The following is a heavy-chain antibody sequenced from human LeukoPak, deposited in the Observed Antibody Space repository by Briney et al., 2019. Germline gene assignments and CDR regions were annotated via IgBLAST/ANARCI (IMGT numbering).Heavy chain of an antibody. J-gene: IGHJ4*02. D-gene: IGHD3-22*01. Sequence: GGSLRLSCAASGFTFSSYGMNWVRQAPGKGLEWVSSISSSSSYIYYADSVKGRFTISRDNAKNSLYLQMNSLRAEDTAVYYCARVEGSSGQYYTYYFDYWGQGILVTVSS. CDR3: ARVEGSSGQYYTYYFDY. CDR2: ISSSSSYI. CDR1: GFTFSSYG. V-gene: IGHV3-21*01.